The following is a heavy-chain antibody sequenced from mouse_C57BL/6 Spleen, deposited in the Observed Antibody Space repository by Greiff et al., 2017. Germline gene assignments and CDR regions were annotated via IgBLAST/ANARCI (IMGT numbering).Heavy chain of an antibody. V-gene: IGHV1-22*01. CDR2: INPNNGGT. J-gene: IGHJ4*01. Sequence: EVQLVESGPELVKPGASVKMSCKASGYTFTDYNMHWVKQSHGKSLEWIGYINPNNGGTSSNQKFKGKATLTVNKSSSTAYMELRSLTSEDSAVYYCARDRRFRLAMDYWGQGTSVTVSS. CDR1: GYTFTDYN. CDR3: ARDRRFRLAMDY.